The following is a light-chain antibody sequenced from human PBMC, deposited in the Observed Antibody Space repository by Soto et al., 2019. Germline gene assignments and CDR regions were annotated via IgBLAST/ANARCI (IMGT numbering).Light chain of an antibody. J-gene: IGKJ5*01. CDR1: QDISSY. CDR2: DAS. V-gene: IGKV1-13*02. Sequence: AIQLTQSPSSLSASVGDRVSITCRASQDISSYLAWYQQKPGKAPKLLIYDASSLESGVPSRFSGSGSGTEFTLTISSLQPDDFATYYCQQYNSYSYTFGQGTRLEIK. CDR3: QQYNSYSYT.